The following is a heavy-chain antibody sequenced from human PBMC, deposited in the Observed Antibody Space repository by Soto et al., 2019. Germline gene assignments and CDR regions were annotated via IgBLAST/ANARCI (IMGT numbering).Heavy chain of an antibody. Sequence: GGSLRLSCAASGFTFSSYGMHWVRQAPGKGLEWVAVISYDGSNKYYADSVKGRFTISRDNSKNTLYLQMNSLRAEDTAVYYCAKDYDFWSGYYMYYFDYWGQGTLVTVS. V-gene: IGHV3-30*18. D-gene: IGHD3-3*01. CDR3: AKDYDFWSGYYMYYFDY. CDR1: GFTFSSYG. J-gene: IGHJ4*02. CDR2: ISYDGSNK.